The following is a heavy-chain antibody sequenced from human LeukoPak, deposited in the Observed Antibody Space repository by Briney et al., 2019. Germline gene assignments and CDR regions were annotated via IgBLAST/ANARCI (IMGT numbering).Heavy chain of an antibody. D-gene: IGHD3-22*01. J-gene: IGHJ4*02. Sequence: SETLSLTCTVSGGSISSYYWSWIRQPPGKGLEWIGYIYYSGSTNYNPSLKSRVTISVDTSKNQFSLKLSSVTAADTAVYYCARARGYYPLFDYWGQGTLVTVSS. CDR1: GGSISSYY. CDR3: ARARGYYPLFDY. CDR2: IYYSGST. V-gene: IGHV4-59*01.